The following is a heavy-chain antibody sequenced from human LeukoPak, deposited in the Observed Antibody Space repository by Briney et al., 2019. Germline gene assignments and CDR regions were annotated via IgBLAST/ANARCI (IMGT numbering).Heavy chain of an antibody. Sequence: GGSLRLSCAASGFTFSTYEMKWVRQAPGQGLEWVSYISSSGSTIYYADSVKGRFTISRDNAKNSLYLQMSSLRADDTAVYYCARVARYYSDYWGQGTLVTVSS. CDR2: ISSSGSTI. CDR1: GFTFSTYE. CDR3: ARVARYYSDY. V-gene: IGHV3-48*03. J-gene: IGHJ4*02. D-gene: IGHD5-12*01.